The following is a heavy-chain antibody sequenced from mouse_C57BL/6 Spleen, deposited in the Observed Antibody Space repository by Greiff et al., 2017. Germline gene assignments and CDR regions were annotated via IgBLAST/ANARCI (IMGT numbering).Heavy chain of an antibody. V-gene: IGHV1-47*01. CDR2: FHPYNDDT. Sequence: LQESGAELVKPGDSVPMSCKASGYTFTTYPIEWMKQNHGKSLEWIGNFHPYNDDTTYNEKFKGKATLTVVKSSSTVYFELSRLTSDGSTVYYRAGGDYWGQGTSLTVSS. J-gene: IGHJ2*02. CDR3: AGGDY. CDR1: GYTFTTYP.